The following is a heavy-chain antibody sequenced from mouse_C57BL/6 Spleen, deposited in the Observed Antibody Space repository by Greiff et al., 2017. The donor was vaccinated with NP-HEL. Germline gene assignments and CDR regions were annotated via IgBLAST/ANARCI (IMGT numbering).Heavy chain of an antibody. CDR3: ARYYLYYAMDY. J-gene: IGHJ4*01. D-gene: IGHD1-1*01. CDR1: GFTFSDYG. Sequence: DVMLVESGGGLVKPGGSLKLSCAASGFTFSDYGMHWVRQAPEKGLEWVAYISSGSSTIYYADTVKGRFTISRDNAKNTLFLQMTSLRSEDTAMYYCARYYLYYAMDYWGQGTSVTVSS. CDR2: ISSGSSTI. V-gene: IGHV5-17*01.